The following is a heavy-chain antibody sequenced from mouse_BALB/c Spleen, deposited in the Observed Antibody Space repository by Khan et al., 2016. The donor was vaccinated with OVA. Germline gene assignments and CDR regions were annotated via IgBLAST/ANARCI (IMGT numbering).Heavy chain of an antibody. CDR3: ATSYFYGYYFDY. CDR1: GFTFNSYG. Sequence: EVELVESGGGLVQPGGSRKLSCAASGFTFNSYGMHWVRQAPEKGLEWVAYISGDSNTIYYADTVKGRFTISRDNPKNTLFLQMTSLMSEYTAMYYCATSYFYGYYFDYWGSGTTLTVS. D-gene: IGHD1-1*01. CDR2: ISGDSNTI. V-gene: IGHV5-17*02. J-gene: IGHJ2*01.